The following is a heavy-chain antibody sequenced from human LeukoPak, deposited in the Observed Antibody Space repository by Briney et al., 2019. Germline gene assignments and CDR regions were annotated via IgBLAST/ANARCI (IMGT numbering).Heavy chain of an antibody. CDR1: GGSFSGYY. D-gene: IGHD1-26*01. J-gene: IGHJ3*02. V-gene: IGHV4-31*11. Sequence: PSETLSLTCAVYGGSFSGYYWSWIRQHPGKGLEWIGYIYYSGSTYYNPSLKSRVTISVDTPKNQFSLKLSSVTAADTAVYYCARERVGAFDIWGQGTMVTVSS. CDR2: IYYSGST. CDR3: ARERVGAFDI.